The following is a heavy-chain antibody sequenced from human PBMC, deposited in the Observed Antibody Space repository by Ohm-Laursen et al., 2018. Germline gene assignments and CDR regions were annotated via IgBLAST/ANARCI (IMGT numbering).Heavy chain of an antibody. V-gene: IGHV6-1*01. D-gene: IGHD6-13*01. CDR1: EDSVSSDSGA. Sequence: QTLSLTCAISEDSVSSDSGAWNWIRQSPSRGLEWLGRTHYSSKWVYDYAVSVKSRITINPDTSKNQFSLQLNSVTPEDTAVYYCARGRVYGISRPFDYWGQGTLVTVSS. CDR3: ARGRVYGISRPFDY. CDR2: THYSSKWVY. J-gene: IGHJ4*02.